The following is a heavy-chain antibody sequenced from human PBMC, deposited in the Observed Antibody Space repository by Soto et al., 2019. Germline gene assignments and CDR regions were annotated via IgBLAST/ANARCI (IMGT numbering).Heavy chain of an antibody. J-gene: IGHJ4*02. CDR2: IIPMFGTA. CDR1: GDTFSTYA. V-gene: IGHV1-69*01. D-gene: IGHD2-21*02. Sequence: QVQLVQSGAEMKKPGSSVKVSCKASGDTFSTYAFGWVRQAPGQGLEWMGAIIPMFGTANYAEKFQDRLTITADGSTSTAYLELSSLTSNDTAVYYCARDRSTGVVSAMYYFDSWGQGTLVTVSS. CDR3: ARDRSTGVVSAMYYFDS.